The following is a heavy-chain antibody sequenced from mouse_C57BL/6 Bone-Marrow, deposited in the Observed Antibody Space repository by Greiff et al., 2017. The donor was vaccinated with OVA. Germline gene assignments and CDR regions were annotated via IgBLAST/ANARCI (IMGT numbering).Heavy chain of an antibody. J-gene: IGHJ3*01. CDR3: ARGNYNNYGGFDF. Sequence: QVQLPQPGAELVRPGSSVKLSCKASGYTFTSYWMDWVKQRHGQGLEWIGNIYPSDSETHYNQKFKDKSTLTVDKSYSTASLQRSSLTSEDTAVYDWARGNYNNYGGFDFWGKGTLVTVSA. D-gene: IGHD2-5*01. CDR2: IYPSDSET. V-gene: IGHV1-61*01. CDR1: GYTFTSYW.